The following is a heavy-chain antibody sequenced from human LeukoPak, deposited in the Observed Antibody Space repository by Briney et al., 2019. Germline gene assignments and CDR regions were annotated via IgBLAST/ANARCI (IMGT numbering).Heavy chain of an antibody. D-gene: IGHD5-18*01. Sequence: GGSLRLSCAASGFTFSSYAMSWVRQAPGKGLEWVSAISGSGGSTYYADSVKGRFTISRDNSKNTLYLQMNSLRAEDTAVYYCAKGGYSYGFCVKHWFDPWGQGTLVTVSS. CDR1: GFTFSSYA. CDR3: AKGGYSYGFCVKHWFDP. CDR2: ISGSGGST. J-gene: IGHJ5*02. V-gene: IGHV3-23*01.